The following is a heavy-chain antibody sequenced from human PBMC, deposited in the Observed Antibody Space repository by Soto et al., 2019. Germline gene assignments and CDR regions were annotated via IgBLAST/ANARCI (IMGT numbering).Heavy chain of an antibody. CDR3: AREQYSTLSEYSDF. D-gene: IGHD1-26*01. Sequence: QVQLVESGGGVVQPGRSLRLSCAASGFTFRMYAMHWVRQAPGKGLEWVAVTSYDGSHKFYADSGKGRFSISKDTSNNSLFLDLKSLRPAHTAVSYFAREQYSTLSEYSDFWGQGTLVSVS. J-gene: IGHJ4*02. CDR2: TSYDGSHK. V-gene: IGHV3-30-3*01. CDR1: GFTFRMYA.